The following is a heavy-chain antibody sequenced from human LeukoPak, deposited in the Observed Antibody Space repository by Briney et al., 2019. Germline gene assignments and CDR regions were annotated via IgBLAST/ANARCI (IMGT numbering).Heavy chain of an antibody. CDR1: GASVPIASHY. CDR3: TRHHDYGDKIDY. Sequence: SETLSLTCTVSGASVPIASHYWAWTRQTPGKGLEWIGSIHYSGSTYYSPSLKSRLTISGDTYKSQFSLKLTFVTAADTAVYYCTRHHDYGDKIDYWGQGTLVTVSS. V-gene: IGHV4-39*01. J-gene: IGHJ4*02. D-gene: IGHD4-23*01. CDR2: IHYSGST.